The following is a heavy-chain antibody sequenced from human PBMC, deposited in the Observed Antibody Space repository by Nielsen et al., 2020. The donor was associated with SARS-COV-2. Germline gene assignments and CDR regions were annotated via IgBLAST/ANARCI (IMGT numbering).Heavy chain of an antibody. V-gene: IGHV3-74*01. D-gene: IGHD4-11*01. J-gene: IGHJ6*03. CDR1: GFTFSSYW. CDR3: TTDYSSHHYYYYMDV. Sequence: GESLKISCAASGFTFSSYWMHWVRQAPGKGLVWVSHINSDGSRTNYADSVKGRFTISRDNAKNMLYLQMNSLRAEDTAVYYCTTDYSSHHYYYYMDVWGKGTTVTVSS. CDR2: INSDGSRT.